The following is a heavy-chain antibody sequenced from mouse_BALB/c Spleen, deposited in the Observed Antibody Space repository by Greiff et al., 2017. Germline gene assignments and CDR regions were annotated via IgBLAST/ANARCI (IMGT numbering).Heavy chain of an antibody. CDR3: ARQEITTVVEERYFDG. D-gene: IGHD1-1*01. V-gene: IGHV5-12-1*01. J-gene: IGHJ1*01. Sequence: EVKVVESGGGLVKPGGSLKLSCAASGFAFSSSDMSWVRQTPEKRLEWVAYISSGGGSTYYPDTVKGRFTISRDNAKNTLYLQMSSLKSEDTAMYYCARQEITTVVEERYFDGWGAGTTVNVSS. CDR2: ISSGGGST. CDR1: GFAFSSSD.